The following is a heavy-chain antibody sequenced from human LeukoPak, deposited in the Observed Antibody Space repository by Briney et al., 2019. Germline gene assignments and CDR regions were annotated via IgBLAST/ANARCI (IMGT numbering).Heavy chain of an antibody. CDR3: AREDSSGVHDY. Sequence: ASVKVSCKASGGTFSSYAISWVRQAPGQGLEWMGGIIPIFGTANYAQKFQGRATITADESTSTAYMELSSLRSEDTAVYYCAREDSSGVHDYWGQGTLVTVSS. J-gene: IGHJ4*02. CDR1: GGTFSSYA. CDR2: IIPIFGTA. D-gene: IGHD3-22*01. V-gene: IGHV1-69*01.